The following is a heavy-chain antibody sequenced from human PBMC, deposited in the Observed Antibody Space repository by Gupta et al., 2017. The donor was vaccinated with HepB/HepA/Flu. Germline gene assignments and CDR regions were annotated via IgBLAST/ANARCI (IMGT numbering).Heavy chain of an antibody. CDR1: GGSFSGYY. CDR3: ARGWWELRLPDY. D-gene: IGHD1-26*01. CDR2: INHSGST. Sequence: QVQLQQWGAGLLKPSETLSLTCAVYGGSFSGYYWSWIRQPPGKGLEWIGEINHSGSTNYNPSLKSRVTISVDTSKNQFSLKLSSVTAADTAVYYCARGWWELRLPDYWGQGTLVTVSS. V-gene: IGHV4-34*01. J-gene: IGHJ4*02.